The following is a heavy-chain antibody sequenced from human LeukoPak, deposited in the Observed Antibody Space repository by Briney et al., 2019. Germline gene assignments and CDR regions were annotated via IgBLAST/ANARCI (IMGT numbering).Heavy chain of an antibody. V-gene: IGHV3-74*01. D-gene: IGHD6-19*01. J-gene: IGHJ2*01. Sequence: GGSLRLSCAASGFTFSNYAMSWARQAPGKGLEWVSPINPDGTVTTYADSVQGRFTISRDNAKSTLYLQMNSLRAEDTAVYYCVRDSPSGFFDLWGRGTLVTVSS. CDR1: GFTFSNYA. CDR3: VRDSPSGFFDL. CDR2: INPDGTVT.